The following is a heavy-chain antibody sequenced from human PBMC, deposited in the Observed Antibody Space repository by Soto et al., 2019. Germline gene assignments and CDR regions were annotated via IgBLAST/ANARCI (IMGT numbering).Heavy chain of an antibody. V-gene: IGHV1-18*01. CDR1: GYTFISYG. D-gene: IGHD2-2*01. CDR3: ARFSGYCSSTSCYWSRYYYYGMDV. J-gene: IGHJ6*02. CDR2: ISAYNGNT. Sequence: ASVKVSCKASGYTFISYGITWVRQAPGQGLQWMGWISAYNGNTNYAQKLQGRVTMTTDTSTSTAYMDLRSLRSDDTAVYYCARFSGYCSSTSCYWSRYYYYGMDVWGQGTTVTVSS.